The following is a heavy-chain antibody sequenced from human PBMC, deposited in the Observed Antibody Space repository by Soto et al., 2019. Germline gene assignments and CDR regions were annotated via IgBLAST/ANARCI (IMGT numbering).Heavy chain of an antibody. J-gene: IGHJ5*02. D-gene: IGHD2-21*01. V-gene: IGHV1-46*01. CDR3: ARGLAWDWFDP. CDR2: INPSGGST. CDR1: GYTFTSYY. Sequence: GASVKVSCKASGYTFTSYYMYWVRQAPGQGLEWMGIINPSGGSTSYAQKFQGRVTMTRDTSTSTVYMELSSLRSEDTAAYYCARGLAWDWFDPWGQGTLVTVSS.